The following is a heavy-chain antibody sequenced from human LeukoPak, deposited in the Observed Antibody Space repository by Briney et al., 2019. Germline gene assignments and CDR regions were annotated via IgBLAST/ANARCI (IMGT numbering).Heavy chain of an antibody. J-gene: IGHJ4*02. V-gene: IGHV1-2*02. CDR2: VNPHSGGT. CDR3: ARSRLNYFDDQ. CDR1: GYTFTDYY. Sequence: ASVKVSCKASGYTFTDYYIHWVRQAPGHGLEWMGWVNPHSGGTNFAQGFRGKVTMTRDTSITTAYMELSRLSFDDTAIYYCARSRLNYFDDQWGQGTLVTVSS. D-gene: IGHD3-10*01.